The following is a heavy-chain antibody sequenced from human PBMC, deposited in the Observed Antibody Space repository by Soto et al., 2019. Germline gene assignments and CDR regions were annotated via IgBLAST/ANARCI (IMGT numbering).Heavy chain of an antibody. Sequence: GGSLRLSCAASGLKFRSFGMHWVRQAPGKGLQWVAYISNDGGNIKYVDSVKGRFTIVRDNSRNTLFLDMRSLRLEDSARYYCASRGGLGNYFDSWGQGALVTVSS. V-gene: IGHV3-30*03. J-gene: IGHJ4*02. CDR1: GLKFRSFG. D-gene: IGHD3-16*01. CDR2: ISNDGGNI. CDR3: ASRGGLGNYFDS.